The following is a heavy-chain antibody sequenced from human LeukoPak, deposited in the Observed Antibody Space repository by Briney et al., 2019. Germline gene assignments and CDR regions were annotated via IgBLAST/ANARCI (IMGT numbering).Heavy chain of an antibody. V-gene: IGHV3-7*01. J-gene: IGHJ5*02. D-gene: IGHD1-14*01. CDR2: IKQDGSEK. CDR3: ARSRIDP. CDR1: GFTFSITY. Sequence: GGSLRLSCAASGFTFSITYMAWVRQAPGKGLEWVANIKQDGSEKYYVDSVKGRFTISRDNAKNSLYLQMNSLRAEDTAVYYCARSRIDPWGQGTLVTVSS.